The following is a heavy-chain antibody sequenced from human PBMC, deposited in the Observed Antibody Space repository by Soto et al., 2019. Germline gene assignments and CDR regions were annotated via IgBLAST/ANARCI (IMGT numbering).Heavy chain of an antibody. CDR3: ARDASLAAAGTTPLGP. D-gene: IGHD6-13*01. V-gene: IGHV1-69*06. Sequence: QVQLVQSGAEVKKRGSSVKVSCKASGGTFSSYAISWVRQAPGQGLEWMGGIIPIFGTANYAQKFQGRVTITADKSTSTAYMELSSLRSEDTAVYYCARDASLAAAGTTPLGPWGQGTLVTVSS. J-gene: IGHJ5*02. CDR2: IIPIFGTA. CDR1: GGTFSSYA.